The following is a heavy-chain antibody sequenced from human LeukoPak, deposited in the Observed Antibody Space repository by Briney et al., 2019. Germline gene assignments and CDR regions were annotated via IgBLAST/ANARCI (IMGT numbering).Heavy chain of an antibody. V-gene: IGHV3-30*18. J-gene: IGHJ4*02. CDR1: GFTFRSYG. D-gene: IGHD6-19*01. CDR2: ISYDGSNK. CDR3: AKDIGSGRPYYFDY. Sequence: PGGSLRLSCAASGFTFRSYGMHWVRQAPGKGLEWVAVISYDGSNKYYADSVKGRFTISRDNSKNTLYLQMNSLRAEDTAVYYCAKDIGSGRPYYFDYWGQGTLVTVSS.